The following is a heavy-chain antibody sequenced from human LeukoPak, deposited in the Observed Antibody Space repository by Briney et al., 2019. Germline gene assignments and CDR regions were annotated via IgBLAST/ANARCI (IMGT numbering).Heavy chain of an antibody. J-gene: IGHJ4*02. CDR3: ARQVGYSSGWYAEGLYFDY. D-gene: IGHD6-19*01. CDR2: INHSGST. CDR1: GGSISSGGYY. Sequence: SETLSLTCTVSGGSISSGGYYWSWIRQPPGKGLEWIGEINHSGSTDYNPSLKSRVTISVDTSKNQFSLKLSSVTAADTAVYYCARQVGYSSGWYAEGLYFDYWGQGTLVTVSS. V-gene: IGHV4-39*01.